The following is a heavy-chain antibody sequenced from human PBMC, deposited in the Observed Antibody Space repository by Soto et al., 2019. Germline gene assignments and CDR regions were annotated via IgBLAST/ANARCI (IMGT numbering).Heavy chain of an antibody. V-gene: IGHV3-48*03. Sequence: GGSLRLSCAASGFTFSSYEMNWVRQAPGKGLEWVSYISSSGSTIYYADSVKGRFTISRDNAKNSLDLQMNSLRAEDTAVYYRAVEVLRWFDPWGQGTLVTVSS. J-gene: IGHJ5*02. CDR2: ISSSGSTI. CDR1: GFTFSSYE. CDR3: AVEVLRWFDP.